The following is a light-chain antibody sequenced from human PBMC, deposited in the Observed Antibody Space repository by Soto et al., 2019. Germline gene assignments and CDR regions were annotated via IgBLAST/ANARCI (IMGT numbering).Light chain of an antibody. J-gene: IGLJ1*01. CDR1: SSDVGSYNL. CDR3: CSYAGSSAYV. V-gene: IGLV2-23*01. CDR2: EGS. Sequence: QSVLAQPASVSGSPXQSITIXCTGTSSDVGSYNLVSWYQQHPGKAPKLMIYEGSKRPSGVSNRFSGSKSGNTASLTISGLQAEDEADYYCCSYAGSSAYVFGTGTKVTVL.